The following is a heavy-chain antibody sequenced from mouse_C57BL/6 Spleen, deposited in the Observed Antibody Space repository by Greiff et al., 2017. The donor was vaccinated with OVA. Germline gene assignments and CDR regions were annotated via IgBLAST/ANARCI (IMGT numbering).Heavy chain of an antibody. Sequence: DVMLVESGGDLVKPGGSLKLSCAASGFTFSSYGMSWVRQTPDKRLEWVATISSGGSYTYYPDSVKGRFTISRDNAKNTLYLQMSSLKSEDTAMYYCARHDSNYAMDYWGQGTSVTVSS. CDR1: GFTFSSYG. J-gene: IGHJ4*01. D-gene: IGHD3-2*01. V-gene: IGHV5-6*02. CDR2: ISSGGSYT. CDR3: ARHDSNYAMDY.